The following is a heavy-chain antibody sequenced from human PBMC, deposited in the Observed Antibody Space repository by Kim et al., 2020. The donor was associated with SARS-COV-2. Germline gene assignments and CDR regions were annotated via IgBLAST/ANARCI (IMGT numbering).Heavy chain of an antibody. CDR3: ARGHQGFDP. V-gene: IGHV3-13*01. CDR1: GFTFSTYD. J-gene: IGHJ5*02. Sequence: GGSLRLSCAASGFTFSTYDMHWVHQGTGKGLEWVSGIGTVGDIYYADSVKGRFTTSRENAKNSLYLQMNSLRAGDTAVYYCARGHQGFDPWGQGTLVTVSS. CDR2: IGTVGDI.